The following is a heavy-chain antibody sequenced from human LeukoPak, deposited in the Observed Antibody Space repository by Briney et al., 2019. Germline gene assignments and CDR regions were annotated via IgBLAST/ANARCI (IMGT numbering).Heavy chain of an antibody. Sequence: GGSLRLSCAASGFTFSSYDMHWVRQATGKGLEWVSAIGTAGDPYYPGSVKGRFTISRENAKNSLYLQMNSLRAGDTAVYYRARDHRVFFHVLLWFGEPNPDYWGQGTLVTVSS. CDR3: ARDHRVFFHVLLWFGEPNPDY. CDR1: GFTFSSYD. V-gene: IGHV3-13*05. CDR2: IGTAGDP. D-gene: IGHD3-10*01. J-gene: IGHJ4*02.